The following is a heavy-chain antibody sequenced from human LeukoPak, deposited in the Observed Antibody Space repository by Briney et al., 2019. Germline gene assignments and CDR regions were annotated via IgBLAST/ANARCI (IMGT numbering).Heavy chain of an antibody. J-gene: IGHJ4*02. V-gene: IGHV3-23*01. Sequence: PGGSLRLSCAASGFTFSSYAMSWVRQAQGKGMEWVSAISGSGGSTDYADSVKGRFTISRDNSKNTLYLQMNSLRAEDTAVYYCAKDPLGRGVRGAISIDYWGQGTLVTVSS. D-gene: IGHD3-10*01. CDR1: GFTFSSYA. CDR3: AKDPLGRGVRGAISIDY. CDR2: ISGSGGST.